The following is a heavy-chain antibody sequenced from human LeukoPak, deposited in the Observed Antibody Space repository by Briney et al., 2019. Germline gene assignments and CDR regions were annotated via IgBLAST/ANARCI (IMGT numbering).Heavy chain of an antibody. CDR3: AKVRGTYYDFWSGYYYMDV. D-gene: IGHD3-3*01. CDR1: GFTFSSYR. V-gene: IGHV3-7*01. CDR2: IKQDGSEK. J-gene: IGHJ6*03. Sequence: GGSLRLSCAASGFTFSSYRMSWVRQAPGKGLEWVANIKQDGSEKYYVDSVKGRFTISRDNAKNSLYLQMNSLRAEDTAVYYCAKVRGTYYDFWSGYYYMDVWGKGTTVTVSS.